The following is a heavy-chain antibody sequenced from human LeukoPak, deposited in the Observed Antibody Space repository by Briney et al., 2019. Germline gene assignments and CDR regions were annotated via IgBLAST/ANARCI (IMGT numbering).Heavy chain of an antibody. CDR2: ISGSGGST. D-gene: IGHD5-12*01. CDR1: GFTFSSYA. V-gene: IGHV3-23*01. J-gene: IGHJ4*02. CDR3: AKAVGYDPRYYFDY. Sequence: GGSLRLSCAASGFTFSSYAMSWVRQAPGKGLEWVSAISGSGGSTYYADSVMGRFTISRDNSKNTLYLQMNSLRAEDTAVYYCAKAVGYDPRYYFDYWGQGTLVTVSS.